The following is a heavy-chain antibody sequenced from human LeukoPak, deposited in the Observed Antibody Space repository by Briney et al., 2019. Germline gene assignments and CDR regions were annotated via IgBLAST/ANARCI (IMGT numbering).Heavy chain of an antibody. CDR1: GSTFSDYY. CDR3: AREGITIFGVVIIRDFDY. Sequence: GGSLRLSCAASGSTFSDYYMSWIRQAPGKGLEWVSYISSSGSTIYYADSVKGRFTISRDNAKNSLYLQMNSLRAEDTAVYYCAREGITIFGVVIIRDFDYWGQGTLVTVSS. D-gene: IGHD3-3*01. CDR2: ISSSGSTI. V-gene: IGHV3-11*04. J-gene: IGHJ4*02.